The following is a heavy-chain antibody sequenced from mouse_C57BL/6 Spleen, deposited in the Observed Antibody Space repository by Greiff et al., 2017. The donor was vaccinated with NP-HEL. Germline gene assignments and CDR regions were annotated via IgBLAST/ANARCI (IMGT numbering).Heavy chain of an antibody. V-gene: IGHV1-42*01. D-gene: IGHD1-1*01. Sequence: DVKLVESGPELVKPGASVKISCKASGYSFTGYYMNWVKQSPEKSLEWIGEINPSTGGTTYNQKFKAKATLTVDKSSSTAYMQLKSLTSEDSAVYYCARLGYYGSTPYYFDYWGQGTTLTVSS. CDR1: GYSFTGYY. CDR3: ARLGYYGSTPYYFDY. J-gene: IGHJ2*01. CDR2: INPSTGGT.